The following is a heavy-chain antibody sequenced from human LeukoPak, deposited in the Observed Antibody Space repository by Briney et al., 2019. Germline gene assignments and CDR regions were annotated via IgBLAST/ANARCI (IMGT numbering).Heavy chain of an antibody. D-gene: IGHD4-17*01. Sequence: PSETLSLTCAVYGGSFSGYYWSWIRQPPGKGLEWIGEINHSGSTNYNPSLKSRVTISVDTSKNQFSLKLSSVTAADTAVYYCARGYIGKVTKYYFDYWGQGTLVTVSS. V-gene: IGHV4-34*01. CDR1: GGSFSGYY. J-gene: IGHJ4*02. CDR3: ARGYIGKVTKYYFDY. CDR2: INHSGST.